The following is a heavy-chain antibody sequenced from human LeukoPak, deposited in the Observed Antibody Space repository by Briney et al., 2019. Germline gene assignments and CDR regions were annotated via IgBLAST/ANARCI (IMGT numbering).Heavy chain of an antibody. Sequence: GGSLRLSRGASGFSFGSYELSWVRQAPGKGLEWVSAISGGGGRTYYADSVKGRFTISRDNSRKTLYLQMNSLRAEDTAAYYCAKGYSTTTGCSPGYWGQGTLVTVSS. V-gene: IGHV3-23*01. D-gene: IGHD2/OR15-2a*01. CDR2: ISGGGGRT. CDR1: GFSFGSYE. J-gene: IGHJ4*02. CDR3: AKGYSTTTGCSPGY.